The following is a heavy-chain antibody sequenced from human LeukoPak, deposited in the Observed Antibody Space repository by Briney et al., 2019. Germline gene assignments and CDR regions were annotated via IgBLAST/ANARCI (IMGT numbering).Heavy chain of an antibody. J-gene: IGHJ4*02. CDR3: AKASRDGYNFDY. CDR2: ISGSGGST. Sequence: GGSLRLSCAASSNSWLHWVRQVPGKGLVWVSAISGSGGSTYYADSVKGRFTISRDNSKNTLYLQMNSLRAEDTAVYYCAKASRDGYNFDYWGQGTLVTVSS. V-gene: IGHV3-23*01. D-gene: IGHD5-24*01. CDR1: SNSW.